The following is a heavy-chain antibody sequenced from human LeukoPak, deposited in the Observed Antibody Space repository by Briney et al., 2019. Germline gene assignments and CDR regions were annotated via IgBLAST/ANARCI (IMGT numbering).Heavy chain of an antibody. CDR2: IYPGDSDT. CDR3: ARRWATASGSYYFDY. CDR1: GYSFTSYW. J-gene: IGHJ4*02. V-gene: IGHV5-51*01. D-gene: IGHD5-12*01. Sequence: GESLKISCKGSGYSFTSYWIGWVRQMPGKGLEWMGIIYPGDSDTRYSPSFQGQVTISADRSISTAYLQWSSLKASDTAMYYCARRWATASGSYYFDYWGQGTLVTVSS.